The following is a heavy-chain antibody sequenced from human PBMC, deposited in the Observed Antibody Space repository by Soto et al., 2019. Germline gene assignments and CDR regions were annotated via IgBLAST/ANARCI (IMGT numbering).Heavy chain of an antibody. Sequence: ASVKVSCKASGYTFTSYYMHWVRQAPGQVLEWMGIINPSGGSTSYAQKFQGRVTMTRDTSTSTVYMELSSLRSEDTAVYYCARVDLGYCSGGSCSPGVWFDPWGQGTLVTVSS. J-gene: IGHJ5*02. CDR3: ARVDLGYCSGGSCSPGVWFDP. D-gene: IGHD2-15*01. CDR1: GYTFTSYY. V-gene: IGHV1-46*03. CDR2: INPSGGST.